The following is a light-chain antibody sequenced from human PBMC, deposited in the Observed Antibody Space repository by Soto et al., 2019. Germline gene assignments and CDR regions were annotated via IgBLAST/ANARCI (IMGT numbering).Light chain of an antibody. CDR1: QSVSSN. CDR3: QQYNNWPVT. CDR2: GAS. Sequence: EIAMTQSPATLSVSPGERATLSCRASQSVSSNLAWYQQKPGQAPRLLIYGASTRATGIPARFSGSGSGTEFTLTISSLQSEDFAVYYCQQYNNWPVTFGGGTKVEIK. J-gene: IGKJ4*01. V-gene: IGKV3D-15*01.